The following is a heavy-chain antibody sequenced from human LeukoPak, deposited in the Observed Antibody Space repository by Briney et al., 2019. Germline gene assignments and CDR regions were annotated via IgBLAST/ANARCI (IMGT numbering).Heavy chain of an antibody. Sequence: GGSLRLSCAASGFTFSSYNMNWVRQAPGKGLEWVSSISSSSTYIYYADSVKGRFTISRDNAKNSLYLQMSSLRAEDTAVYYCARAPYGSGSYSGSDYWGQGTPVTVSS. CDR2: ISSSSTYI. V-gene: IGHV3-21*01. J-gene: IGHJ4*02. CDR3: ARAPYGSGSYSGSDY. CDR1: GFTFSSYN. D-gene: IGHD3-10*01.